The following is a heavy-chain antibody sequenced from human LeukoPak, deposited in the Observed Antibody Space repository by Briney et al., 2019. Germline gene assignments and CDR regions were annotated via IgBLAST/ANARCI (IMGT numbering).Heavy chain of an antibody. Sequence: SETLSLTCGVSGGSVTSTNWWTWVRQPPGKGLEWIGEVHPDGRTNYNPSLKSRLTMSVDLSENHISLKLTSVTAADTAVYYCAREGGFYRPLDYSGQGTLVTVSS. D-gene: IGHD3-3*01. V-gene: IGHV4-4*02. J-gene: IGHJ4*02. CDR2: VHPDGRT. CDR1: GGSVTSTNW. CDR3: AREGGFYRPLDY.